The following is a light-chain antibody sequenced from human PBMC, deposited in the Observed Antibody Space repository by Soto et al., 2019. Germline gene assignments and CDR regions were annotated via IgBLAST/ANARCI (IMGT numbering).Light chain of an antibody. CDR3: SSYSSSSTLFV. V-gene: IGLV2-14*01. CDR2: EVS. J-gene: IGLJ1*01. CDR1: SSDVGAYKY. Sequence: QSALTQPASVSGSPGQSITISCTGTSSDVGAYKYVSWYQQHPGKAPKVMIYEVSNRPSGVSNRFSGSKSGNTASLTISGLQAEAEADYFCSSYSSSSTLFVFGTGTKVTVL.